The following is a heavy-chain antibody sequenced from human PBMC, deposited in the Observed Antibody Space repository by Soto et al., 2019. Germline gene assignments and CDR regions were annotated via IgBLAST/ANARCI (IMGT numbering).Heavy chain of an antibody. CDR3: ARSDFWSGYYYYYGMDV. CDR2: MNPNSGNT. Sequence: ASVKVSCKASGYTFTSYDINWVRQATGQGLELMGWMNPNSGNTGYAQKFQGRVTMTRNTSISTAYMELSSLRSEDTAVYYCARSDFWSGYYYYYGMDVWGQGTTVTVSS. V-gene: IGHV1-8*01. D-gene: IGHD3-3*01. J-gene: IGHJ6*02. CDR1: GYTFTSYD.